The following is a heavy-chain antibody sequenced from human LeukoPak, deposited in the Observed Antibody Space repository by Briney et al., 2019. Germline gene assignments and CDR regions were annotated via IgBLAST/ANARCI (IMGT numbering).Heavy chain of an antibody. CDR1: GYTFTSYA. Sequence: ASVKVSCKASGYTFTSYAMHWVRQAPGQRLEWMGWINAGNGNTKYSQKFQGRVTITRDTSASTAYMELSSLRSEDTAVYYCARALDSSGYSPNDYWGQGTLVTVSS. CDR2: INAGNGNT. CDR3: ARALDSSGYSPNDY. J-gene: IGHJ4*02. D-gene: IGHD3-22*01. V-gene: IGHV1-3*01.